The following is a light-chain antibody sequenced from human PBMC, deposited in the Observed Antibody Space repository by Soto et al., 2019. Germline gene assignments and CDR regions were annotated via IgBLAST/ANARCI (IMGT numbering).Light chain of an antibody. Sequence: EIVLTQSPGTLSLSPGERVTLSCRASQSVSNSFLAWYQQKPGQAPRLLIYGASSRATGIPGRFSGSGSGTDFTLTLSRLEPEDLAVYYCQQYGSSPITFGQGTRLEIK. CDR3: QQYGSSPIT. J-gene: IGKJ5*01. CDR1: QSVSNSF. V-gene: IGKV3-20*01. CDR2: GAS.